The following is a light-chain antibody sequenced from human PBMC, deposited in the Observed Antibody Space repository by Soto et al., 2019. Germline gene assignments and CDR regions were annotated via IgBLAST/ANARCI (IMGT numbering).Light chain of an antibody. V-gene: IGKV3-20*01. J-gene: IGKJ1*01. CDR2: AAS. Sequence: LGTLSLSQGERATLSCRASQSVRNNYLAWYQQRPGQAPRLLIYAASSRATGIPDRFSGSGSGTDFTLTISRLEPEDFAVYYCQQYGTSPRTFGQGTKVDIK. CDR3: QQYGTSPRT. CDR1: QSVRNNY.